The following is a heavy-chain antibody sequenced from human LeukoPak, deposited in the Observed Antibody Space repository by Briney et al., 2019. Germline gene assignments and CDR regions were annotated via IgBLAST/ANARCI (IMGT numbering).Heavy chain of an antibody. CDR1: GYTLIKAW. CDR2: LKSKTVGGTA. CDR3: TTDKKCSSTNCYPPFAY. Sequence: GGSLRHSCVASGYTLIKAWISWVRPAPRKRLEWVGRLKSKTVGGTADYAAPVKGRFTISRDDSKNTLYLQMNSLKTEDTAVYYCTTDKKCSSTNCYPPFAYCGQGTLATVSS. J-gene: IGHJ4*02. D-gene: IGHD2-2*01. V-gene: IGHV3-15*01.